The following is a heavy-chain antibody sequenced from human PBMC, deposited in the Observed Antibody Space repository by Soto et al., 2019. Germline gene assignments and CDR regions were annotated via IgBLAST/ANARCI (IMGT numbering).Heavy chain of an antibody. J-gene: IGHJ2*01. CDR1: GVSISSNVW. V-gene: IGHV4-4*01. Sequence: ETLSLTCGASGVSISSNVWWSWVRQSPGQRLEWIAEIYHSGGITYNPSFKSRATISVDRSKNQFSLELKSLTAADTAMYFCARLVRVVVNEEVHWTFDLWGRGTQVTVSS. CDR3: ARLVRVVVNEEVHWTFDL. D-gene: IGHD3-10*02. CDR2: IYHSGGI.